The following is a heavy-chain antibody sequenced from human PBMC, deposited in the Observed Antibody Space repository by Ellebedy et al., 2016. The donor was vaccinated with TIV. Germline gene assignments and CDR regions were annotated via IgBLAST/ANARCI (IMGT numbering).Heavy chain of an antibody. V-gene: IGHV3-53*04. CDR3: ARATVTPILDY. J-gene: IGHJ4*02. CDR2: IYGGGPT. CDR1: GFTVSSNF. Sequence: GESLKISCAASGFTVSSNFMTWVRQPPGKGLEWVSVIYGGGPTYYANSVKGRFTISRQKSKNSLDLQMNNLRVEDTAVYYCARATVTPILDYWGQGTLVTVSS. D-gene: IGHD4-17*01.